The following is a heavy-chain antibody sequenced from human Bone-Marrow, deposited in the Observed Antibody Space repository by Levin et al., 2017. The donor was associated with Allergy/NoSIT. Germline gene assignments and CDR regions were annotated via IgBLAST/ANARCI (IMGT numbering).Heavy chain of an antibody. CDR3: AKDGIDYSGPGSPSPDWYFDL. D-gene: IGHD3-10*01. V-gene: IGHV3-33*03. CDR1: GFTFSRSR. J-gene: IGHJ2*01. Sequence: GGSLRLSCAASGFTFSRSRMHWVRQAPGKGLEWVAVIWSDGSLKFYAESMKGRFTISRDNSKNKVYLEMHSLRAEDTAIYFCAKDGIDYSGPGSPSPDWYFDLWGRGTLVTVSS. CDR2: IWSDGSLK.